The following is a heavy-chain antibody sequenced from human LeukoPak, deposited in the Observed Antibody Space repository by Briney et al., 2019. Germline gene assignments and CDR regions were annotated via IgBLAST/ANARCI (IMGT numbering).Heavy chain of an antibody. Sequence: SCKASGYTFTSYAMSWVRQAPEKGLEWVSAITGSGGSTYSADSVKGRFTISRDYSKNTLYLQMNGLRAEDTAIYYCAKMIGGYPSLPPYFDYWGQGTLVTVFS. D-gene: IGHD3-10*02. V-gene: IGHV3-23*01. CDR1: GYTFTSYA. CDR2: ITGSGGST. J-gene: IGHJ4*02. CDR3: AKMIGGYPSLPPYFDY.